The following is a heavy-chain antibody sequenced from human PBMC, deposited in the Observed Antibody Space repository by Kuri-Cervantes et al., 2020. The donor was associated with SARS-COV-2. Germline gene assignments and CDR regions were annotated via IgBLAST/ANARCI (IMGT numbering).Heavy chain of an antibody. CDR1: GFTVSSNY. D-gene: IGHD4-23*01. CDR3: AKDLGYGGNSAGYGMDV. V-gene: IGHV3-53*01. J-gene: IGHJ6*02. CDR2: IYSGGST. Sequence: GESLKISCAASGFTVSSNYMSWVRQAPGKGLEWVSVIYSGGSTYYADPVKGRFTISRDNSKNTLFLQMNSLRVEDTAVYYCAKDLGYGGNSAGYGMDVWGQGTTVTVSS.